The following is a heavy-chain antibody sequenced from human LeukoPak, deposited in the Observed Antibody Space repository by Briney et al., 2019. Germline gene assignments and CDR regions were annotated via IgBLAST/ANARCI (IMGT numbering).Heavy chain of an antibody. CDR1: GGSLSRYY. J-gene: IGHJ5*02. V-gene: IGHV4-59*01. CDR2: NYYSGCH. CDR3: AVSQAAAGTEWWFDP. Sequence: PSETLSLPCTVSGGSLSRYYWSWTTHPPGKGLVWGGYNYYSGCHNYNPALTSRVPISEDTSKNQFCLRLSSVTAADTGVYYCAVSQAAAGTEWWFDPWGQGTLVTVSS. D-gene: IGHD6-13*01.